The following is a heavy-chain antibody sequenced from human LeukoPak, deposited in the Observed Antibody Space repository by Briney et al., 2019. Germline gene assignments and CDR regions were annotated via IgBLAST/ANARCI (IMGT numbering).Heavy chain of an antibody. CDR3: ARATGRGSGSYYCDY. J-gene: IGHJ4*02. CDR1: RGSFRGYY. Sequence: SESLSLTPAVYRGSFRGYYWSWMPQPPRKGLEWVGEINHSGSTNYNPPIKSRVTISVDTSKNQFSLKLNSVTAADTAVYYCARATGRGSGSYYCDYWGQGTLVTVSS. D-gene: IGHD1-26*01. CDR2: INHSGST. V-gene: IGHV4-34*01.